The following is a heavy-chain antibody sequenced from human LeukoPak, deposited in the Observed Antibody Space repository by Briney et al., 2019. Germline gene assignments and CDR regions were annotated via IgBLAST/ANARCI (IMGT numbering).Heavy chain of an antibody. CDR1: GFTVISNY. V-gene: IGHV3-53*01. CDR3: FSDY. CDR2: IYSGSTT. J-gene: IGHJ4*02. Sequence: GGSLRLSCAASGFTVISNYMSWVRQAPGKGLEWVSIIYSGSTTYYADSVKGRFTISRDTSKNTLYLQMNSLRAEDTAVYYCFSDYWGQGTLVTVSS.